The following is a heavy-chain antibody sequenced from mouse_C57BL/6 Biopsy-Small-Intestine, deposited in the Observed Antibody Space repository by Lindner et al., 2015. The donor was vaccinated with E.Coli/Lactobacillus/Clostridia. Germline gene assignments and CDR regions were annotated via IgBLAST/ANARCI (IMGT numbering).Heavy chain of an antibody. V-gene: IGHV5-6*01. Sequence: VQLQESGGDLVKPGGSLKLSCAASGFTFSGYGMSWVRQTPDKRLEWVATISSGGSYTYYPDSVRGRFTISRDNAKNSLSLQMNSLKSEDTAMYYCARDYYGSSYFDYWGPRHHSHSLL. D-gene: IGHD1-1*01. CDR1: GFTFSGYG. CDR2: ISSGGSYT. J-gene: IGHJ2*01. CDR3: ARDYYGSSYFDY.